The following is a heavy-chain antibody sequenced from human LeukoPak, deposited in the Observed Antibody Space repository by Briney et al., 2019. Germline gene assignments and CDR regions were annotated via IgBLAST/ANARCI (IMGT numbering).Heavy chain of an antibody. CDR3: ARPSDSNTWSRRTFDL. CDR2: IYPGDSDT. V-gene: IGHV5-51*01. CDR1: GYTFMRYW. Sequence: GESLKISCKASGYTFMRYWIGWVRQMPGKGLEWMGIIYPGDSDTRYSPSFQGQVTISADKSISTAYLQWSSLKASDTAIYYCARPSDSNTWSRRTFDLWGQGTMVTVFS. J-gene: IGHJ3*01. D-gene: IGHD6-13*01.